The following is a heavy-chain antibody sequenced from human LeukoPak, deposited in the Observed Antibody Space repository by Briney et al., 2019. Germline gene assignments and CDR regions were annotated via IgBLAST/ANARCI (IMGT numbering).Heavy chain of an antibody. V-gene: IGHV3-21*01. Sequence: GSLRLSCAASGFTFSSYSMKWVRQAPGKGLEWVSFIGSSISYTSYADSVKGRFTISRDNAKNSLYLQMNSLRAEDTAVYYCEREGYYSGKDVWGQGTTVTVSS. J-gene: IGHJ6*02. CDR1: GFTFSSYS. CDR3: EREGYYSGKDV. CDR2: IGSSISYT.